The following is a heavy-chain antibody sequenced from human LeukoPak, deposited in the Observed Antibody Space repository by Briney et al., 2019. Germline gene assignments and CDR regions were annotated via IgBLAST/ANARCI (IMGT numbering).Heavy chain of an antibody. Sequence: SETLSLTCTVSGGSISGYYWSWVRQSPEKGLESIGFIYSTGSTSYNPSLRSRVTISIDTSKNQFSLQLNSVTPEDTAVYYCARDIVVAFDPWGQGTLVTVSS. V-gene: IGHV4-59*12. CDR3: ARDIVVAFDP. D-gene: IGHD2-15*01. CDR1: GGSISGYY. CDR2: IYSTGST. J-gene: IGHJ5*02.